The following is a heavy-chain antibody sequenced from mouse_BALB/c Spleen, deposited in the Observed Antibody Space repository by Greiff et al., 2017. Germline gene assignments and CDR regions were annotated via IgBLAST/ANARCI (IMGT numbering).Heavy chain of an antibody. V-gene: IGHV5-6*02. CDR3: ARVEAHCYGGGGYFDY. CDR2: ISSGGSYT. J-gene: IGHJ2*01. CDR1: GFTFSSYG. Sequence: EVMLVESGGDLVKPGGSLKLSCAASGFTFSSYGMSWVRQTPDKRLEWVATISSGGSYTYYPDSVKGRFTISRDNAKNTLYLQMSSLKSEDTAMYYCARVEAHCYGGGGYFDYWGQGTTLTVSS. D-gene: IGHD1-2*01.